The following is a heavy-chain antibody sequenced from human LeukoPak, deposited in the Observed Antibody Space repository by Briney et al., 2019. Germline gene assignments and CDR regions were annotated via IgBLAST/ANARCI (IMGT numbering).Heavy chain of an antibody. CDR2: ISGSDSA. V-gene: IGHV3-23*01. J-gene: IGHJ4*02. D-gene: IGHD1-26*01. CDR1: GFTFSSYV. Sequence: GGSLRLSCAASGFTFSSYVMSWVRQAPGKGLEWVSAISGSDSAYYADSVKGRFTISRDSSKNTLNPQMNSLRAEDTAVYYCAKAGSYYDFDYWGQGTLVTVSS. CDR3: AKAGSYYDFDY.